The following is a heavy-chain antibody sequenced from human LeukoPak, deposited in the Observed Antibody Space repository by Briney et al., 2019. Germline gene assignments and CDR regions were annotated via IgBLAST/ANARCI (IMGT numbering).Heavy chain of an antibody. CDR3: ARAPTLPHLDY. V-gene: IGHV4-59*01. J-gene: IGHJ4*02. CDR1: GGSISSYC. CDR2: IYYSGST. Sequence: SETLSLTRTVSGGSISSYCWNWIRQPPGKGLEWIGYIYYSGSTNYNPSLKSRVTISVDTSKNQFSLKLSSVTAADTAVYYCARAPTLPHLDYWGQGTLVTVSS. D-gene: IGHD1-14*01.